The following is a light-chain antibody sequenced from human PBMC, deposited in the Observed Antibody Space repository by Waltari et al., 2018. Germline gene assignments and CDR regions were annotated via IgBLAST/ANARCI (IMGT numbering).Light chain of an antibody. J-gene: IGKJ4*01. CDR3: QQYNNWPF. CDR1: QSVSSN. CDR2: GAS. Sequence: EIVMTQSPATLSVSPGERATLSCRASQSVSSNLAGYQQKPGQAPRLLIYGASTRATGIPARFSGSGSWTEFTLTISSMQSEDFAVYYWQQYNNWPFFGGGTKVEIK. V-gene: IGKV3-15*01.